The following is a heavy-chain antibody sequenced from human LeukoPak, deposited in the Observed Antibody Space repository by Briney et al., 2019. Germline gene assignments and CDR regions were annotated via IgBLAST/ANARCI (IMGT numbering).Heavy chain of an antibody. Sequence: SETLSLTCAVYGGSFSGYYWSWIRQPPGKGLEWIGEINHSGSTNYNPSLKSRVTISVDTSKNQFSLKLSSVTAADTAVYYCARDMVEYCGGDCYSAFDYWGQGTLVTVSS. CDR1: GGSFSGYY. CDR3: ARDMVEYCGGDCYSAFDY. V-gene: IGHV4-34*01. J-gene: IGHJ4*02. D-gene: IGHD2-21*02. CDR2: INHSGST.